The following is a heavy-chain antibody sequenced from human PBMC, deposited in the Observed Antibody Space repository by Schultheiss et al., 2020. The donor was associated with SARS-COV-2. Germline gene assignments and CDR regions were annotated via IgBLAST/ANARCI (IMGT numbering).Heavy chain of an antibody. J-gene: IGHJ4*02. D-gene: IGHD1-26*01. CDR3: ARGVLGRWETDY. V-gene: IGHV3-48*01. Sequence: GGSLRLSCAASGFTFSYYSMNWVRQAPGKGLEWISYISSGSTTIHYADSVKGRFTISRDNSKNTVYLQMSSLRAEDTAVYYCARGVLGRWETDYWGRGTLVTVSS. CDR1: GFTFSYYS. CDR2: ISSGSTTI.